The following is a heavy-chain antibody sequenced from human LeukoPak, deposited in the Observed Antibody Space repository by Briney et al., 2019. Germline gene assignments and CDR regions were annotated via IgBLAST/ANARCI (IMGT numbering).Heavy chain of an antibody. Sequence: PGRSLRLSCAASGFTFSSYGMHWVRQAPGKGLLWVSRINTDGSSTHYADSVKGRLTISRDNAKNMLYLQMNGLRAEDTAVYYCVVWGEDSSGHRFDHWGQGTLVTVSS. CDR1: GFTFSSYG. CDR3: VVWGEDSSGHRFDH. CDR2: INTDGSST. V-gene: IGHV3-74*01. D-gene: IGHD3-22*01. J-gene: IGHJ4*02.